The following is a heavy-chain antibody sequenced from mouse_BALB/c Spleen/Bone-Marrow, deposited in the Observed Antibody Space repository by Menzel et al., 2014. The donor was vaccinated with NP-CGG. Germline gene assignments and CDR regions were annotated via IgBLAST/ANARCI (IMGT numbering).Heavy chain of an antibody. CDR2: IDPSDSEI. CDR1: GYTFTGYW. V-gene: IGHV1-61*01. D-gene: IGHD2-10*02. CDR3: VRKYGKGGDY. J-gene: IGHJ2*01. Sequence: VQLQQSGAEVVRPGASVKLSCKASGYTFTGYWMNWVKQRPGQGLEGIGMIDPSDSEIHYNPMFRDKATLTVDKSSSTAYIQLSSLTSDDSAVYYCVRKYGKGGDYWGQGTTLTVSS.